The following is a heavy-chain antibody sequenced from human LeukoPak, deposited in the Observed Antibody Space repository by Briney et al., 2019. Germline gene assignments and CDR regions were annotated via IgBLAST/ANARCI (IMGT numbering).Heavy chain of an antibody. CDR2: MSPNSGNT. Sequence: ASVLLSCTASGCTCTSYDISWVRQATGKGLEWMGWMSPNSGNTGYAQKFQGRVTMTRNTSITTAYMELSSLRYEDTAVYYCAKTYYYDSSGYYYADAFDIWGQGTMVTVSS. J-gene: IGHJ3*02. CDR3: AKTYYYDSSGYYYADAFDI. CDR1: GCTCTSYD. D-gene: IGHD3-22*01. V-gene: IGHV1-8*01.